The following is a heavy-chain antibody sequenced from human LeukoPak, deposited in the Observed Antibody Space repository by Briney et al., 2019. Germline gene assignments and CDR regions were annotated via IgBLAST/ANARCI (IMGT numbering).Heavy chain of an antibody. V-gene: IGHV3-11*01. CDR1: EFVFSDYY. Sequence: GGSLRLSCAASEFVFSDYYMSWIRQAPGKGLEWVSYISSSGSTIYYADSVKGRFTISRDNAENSLYLQMNSLRAEDTAVYYCAREMEGDYGSGTFLDHWGQGNMVTVSS. J-gene: IGHJ4*02. D-gene: IGHD3-10*01. CDR3: AREMEGDYGSGTFLDH. CDR2: ISSSGSTI.